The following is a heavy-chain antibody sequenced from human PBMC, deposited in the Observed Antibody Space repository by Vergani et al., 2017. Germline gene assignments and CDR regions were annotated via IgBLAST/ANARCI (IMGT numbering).Heavy chain of an antibody. CDR1: GFTFSDYY. CDR2: ISNSGSTI. J-gene: IGHJ4*02. CDR3: ASLRLEAFDY. V-gene: IGHV3-11*01. Sequence: VQLVESGGGLVMPGGSLRLSCAASGFTFSDYYMIWIRQAPGKGLEGVSYISNSGSTIYYADSVKGRFTISRDNAKNSLYLQMNSLRAEDTAVYYCASLRLEAFDYWGQGTLVTVSS. D-gene: IGHD1-1*01.